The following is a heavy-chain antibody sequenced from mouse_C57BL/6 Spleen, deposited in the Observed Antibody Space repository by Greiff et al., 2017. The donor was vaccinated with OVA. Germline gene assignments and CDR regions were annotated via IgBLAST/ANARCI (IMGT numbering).Heavy chain of an antibody. CDR3: ARGGYYGSSVYAMDY. CDR1: GYSITSGYY. V-gene: IGHV3-6*01. D-gene: IGHD1-1*01. J-gene: IGHJ4*01. Sequence: EVQLVESGPGLVKPSQSLSLTCSVTGYSITSGYYWNWIRQFPGNKLEWMGYISYDGSNNYNPSLKNRISITRDTSKNQFFLKLNSVTTEDTATYYGARGGYYGSSVYAMDYWGQGTSVTVSS. CDR2: ISYDGSN.